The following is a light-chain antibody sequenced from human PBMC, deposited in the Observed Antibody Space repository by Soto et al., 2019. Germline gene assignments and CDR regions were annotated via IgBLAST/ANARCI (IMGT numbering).Light chain of an antibody. Sequence: QSALTQPASVSGSPGQSITISCTGTSSDVGAYNYVSWYQQHPGKAPKLMIYEVSNRPSGVSNRFSGSKSANTASLAISGLQAGDEAEYYCSSYTRSSTGLFAGGTKLTVL. CDR3: SSYTRSSTGL. J-gene: IGLJ3*02. CDR1: SSDVGAYNY. V-gene: IGLV2-14*03. CDR2: EVS.